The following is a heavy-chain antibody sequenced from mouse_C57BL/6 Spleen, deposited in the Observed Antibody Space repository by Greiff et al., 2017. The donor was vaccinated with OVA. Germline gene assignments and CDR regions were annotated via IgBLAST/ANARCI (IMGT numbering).Heavy chain of an antibody. Sequence: EVQLQQSGPELVKPGASVKISCKASGYTFTDYYMNWVKQSHGKSLEWIGDINPNNGGTSYNQKFKGKATLTVDKSSSTAYMELRSLTSEDSAVYYCASDYGYDGGFAYWGQGTLVTVSA. CDR3: ASDYGYDGGFAY. J-gene: IGHJ3*01. CDR2: INPNNGGT. V-gene: IGHV1-26*01. CDR1: GYTFTDYY. D-gene: IGHD2-2*01.